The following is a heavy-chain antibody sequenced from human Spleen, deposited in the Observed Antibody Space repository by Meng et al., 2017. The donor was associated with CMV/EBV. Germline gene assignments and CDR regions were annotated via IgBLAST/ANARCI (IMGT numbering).Heavy chain of an antibody. CDR1: TGYF. Sequence: TGYFMHWVRQAPGQGLEWLGWINPKSGGTHYAEKFQGRVTMTRDTSISTAYMELRRLTFDDTAVYYCARGGVTCHNINCYRVQYFHYWGQGTLVTVSS. V-gene: IGHV1-2*02. CDR3: ARGGVTCHNINCYRVQYFHY. D-gene: IGHD2-21*01. J-gene: IGHJ1*01. CDR2: INPKSGGT.